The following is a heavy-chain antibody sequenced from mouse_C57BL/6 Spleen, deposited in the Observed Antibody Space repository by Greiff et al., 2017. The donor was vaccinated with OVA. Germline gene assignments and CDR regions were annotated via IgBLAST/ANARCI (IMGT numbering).Heavy chain of an antibody. CDR1: GYAFTNYL. CDR3: ARRDLAWFAY. Sequence: VKLQESGAELVRPGTSVKVSCKASGYAFTNYLIEWVKQRPGQGLEWIGVINPGSGGTNYNEKFKGKATLTADKSSSTAYMQLSSLTSEDSAVYFCARRDLAWFAYWGQGTLVTVSA. J-gene: IGHJ3*01. CDR2: INPGSGGT. V-gene: IGHV1-54*01.